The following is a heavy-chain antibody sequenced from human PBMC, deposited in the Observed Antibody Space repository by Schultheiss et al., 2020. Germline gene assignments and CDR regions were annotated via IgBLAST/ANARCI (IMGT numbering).Heavy chain of an antibody. Sequence: SETLSLTCTVSGGSISSSSYYWGWIRQPPGKGLEWIGSIYYSGSTYYNPSLKSRVTISVDTSKNQFSLKLSTVTAADTAVYYCARASSGYLHFQHWGQGTL. CDR1: GGSISSSSYY. D-gene: IGHD6-13*01. J-gene: IGHJ1*01. CDR3: ARASSGYLHFQH. CDR2: IYYSGST. V-gene: IGHV4-39*07.